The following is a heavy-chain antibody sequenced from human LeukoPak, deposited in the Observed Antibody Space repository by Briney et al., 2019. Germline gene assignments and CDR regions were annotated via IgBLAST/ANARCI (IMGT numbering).Heavy chain of an antibody. CDR2: ITSGGNT. CDR3: ARGRGYRDYDRPLDY. J-gene: IGHJ4*02. CDR1: GFTVSSNY. D-gene: IGHD5-12*01. V-gene: IGHV3-53*01. Sequence: GGSLRLSCAASGFTVSSNYMNWVRQAPGKGLERVSVITSGGNTYYADSVKGRLTTSRDNSKNTLYVQMNSLRAEDTAIYYCARGRGYRDYDRPLDYWGQGTLVTVSS.